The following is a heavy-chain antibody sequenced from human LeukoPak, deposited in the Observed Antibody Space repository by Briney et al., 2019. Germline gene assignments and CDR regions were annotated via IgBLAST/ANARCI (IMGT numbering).Heavy chain of an antibody. D-gene: IGHD3-16*01. CDR1: GFIFSTYG. Sequence: GGSLRLSCAASGFIFSTYGMYWVPQAPGKGLQWVAFIRHDGSIKNYADSVKGRSTISRDNSKNTLYLQMNSLRAEDTAVYYCAKDSLADIDYWGQGTLVTVSS. J-gene: IGHJ4*02. CDR2: IRHDGSIK. CDR3: AKDSLADIDY. V-gene: IGHV3-30*02.